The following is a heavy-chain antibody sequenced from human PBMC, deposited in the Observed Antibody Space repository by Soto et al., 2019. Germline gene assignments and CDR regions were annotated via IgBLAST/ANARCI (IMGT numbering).Heavy chain of an antibody. CDR2: IYPSGGST. CDR3: ARESLAVDGTGGGFDI. D-gene: IGHD6-19*01. V-gene: IGHV1-46*01. CDR1: GYTFTTYY. J-gene: IGHJ3*02. Sequence: VASVKVSCKASGYTFTTYYMHWVRQAPGQGLEWMGIIYPSGGSTSYAQKFQGRVTMTRDTSTSTVYMELSSLRSEDTTVYYCARESLAVDGTGGGFDIWGQGTMVTVSS.